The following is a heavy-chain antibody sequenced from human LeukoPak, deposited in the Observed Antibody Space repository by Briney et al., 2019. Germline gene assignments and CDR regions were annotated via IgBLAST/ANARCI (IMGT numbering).Heavy chain of an antibody. CDR2: INPNGGGT. Sequence: GASVKVSCKASGYTFTGYYMHWVRQAPGQGLEWMGRINPNGGGTNYAQKFQGRVTMTRDTSISTAYMELSRLRSDDTAVYYCARGKDDYGDRGAPDYWGQGTLVTVSS. CDR1: GYTFTGYY. J-gene: IGHJ4*02. CDR3: ARGKDDYGDRGAPDY. D-gene: IGHD4-17*01. V-gene: IGHV1-2*06.